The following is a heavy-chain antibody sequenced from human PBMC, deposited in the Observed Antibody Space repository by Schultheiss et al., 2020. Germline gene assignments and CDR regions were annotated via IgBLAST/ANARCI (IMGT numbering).Heavy chain of an antibody. CDR3: ARGPRCGGDCYTLTYYYYGMDV. CDR1: GFTFSSYA. V-gene: IGHV3-23*01. D-gene: IGHD2-21*02. Sequence: GGSLRLSCAASGFTFSSYAMSWVRQAPGKGLEWVSGISGSGGSTYYADSVKGRFTISRDNAGKSLFLQLNSLKAEDTAMYYCARGPRCGGDCYTLTYYYYGMDVWGRGTTVTVSS. J-gene: IGHJ6*02. CDR2: ISGSGGST.